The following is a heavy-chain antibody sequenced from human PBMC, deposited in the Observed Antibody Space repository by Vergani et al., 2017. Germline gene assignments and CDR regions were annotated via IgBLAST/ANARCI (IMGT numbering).Heavy chain of an antibody. CDR3: AGDPRGKSNPSSALGDY. J-gene: IGHJ4*02. Sequence: QVQLVQSGAEVKKPGSSVKVSCKASGGTFSSYAISWVRQAPGQGLEWMGGIIPIFGTANYAQKFQGRVTITADESTSTAYMELSSLRAEDTAVYYCAGDPRGKSNPSSALGDYWGQGTLVTVSS. D-gene: IGHD4-11*01. V-gene: IGHV1-69*01. CDR1: GGTFSSYA. CDR2: IIPIFGTA.